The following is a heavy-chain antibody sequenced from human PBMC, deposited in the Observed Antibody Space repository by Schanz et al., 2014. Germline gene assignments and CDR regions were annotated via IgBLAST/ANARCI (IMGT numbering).Heavy chain of an antibody. D-gene: IGHD6-13*01. V-gene: IGHV1-69*04. CDR1: GGTFSSFG. Sequence: VQLEQSGAEVKKPGSSVKVSCKASGGTFSSFGINWVRQAPGQGLEWMGRIIPSLGLAKYEQKFQDKVTITADKSTFTAYMDVSSLRSEDTAVYYCARDGVDVAAGGNYWGQGTLVTVSS. CDR3: ARDGVDVAAGGNY. CDR2: IIPSLGLA. J-gene: IGHJ4*02.